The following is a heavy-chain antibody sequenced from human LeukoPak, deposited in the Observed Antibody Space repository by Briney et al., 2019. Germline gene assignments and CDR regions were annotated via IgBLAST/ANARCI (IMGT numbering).Heavy chain of an antibody. J-gene: IGHJ4*02. D-gene: IGHD3-10*01. CDR3: AREGYYGSGSPPSLYFDY. CDR2: TSSDLNVK. CDR1: GFTFRNYV. V-gene: IGHV3-30-3*01. Sequence: GGSLRLSCAASGFTFRNYVIHWVRQAPGKGLEWVAVTSSDLNVKLYADSVKGRFTISRDNSRRTLYLQMTSLRPEDTAIYYCAREGYYGSGSPPSLYFDYWGQGTLVTVSS.